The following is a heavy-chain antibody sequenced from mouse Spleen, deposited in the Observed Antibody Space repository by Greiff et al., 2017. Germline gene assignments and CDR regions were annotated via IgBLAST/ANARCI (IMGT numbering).Heavy chain of an antibody. CDR3: ARDAHGDFDY. CDR2: ISTYYGNT. Sequence: VQLQQSGPELVRPGVSVKISCKGSGYTFTDYAMHWVKQSHAKSLEWIGVISTYYGNTNYNQKFKGKATMTVDKSSSTAYMELARLTSEDSAIYYCARDAHGDFDYWGQGTTLTVSS. V-gene: IGHV1-67*01. J-gene: IGHJ2*01. CDR1: GYTFTDYA.